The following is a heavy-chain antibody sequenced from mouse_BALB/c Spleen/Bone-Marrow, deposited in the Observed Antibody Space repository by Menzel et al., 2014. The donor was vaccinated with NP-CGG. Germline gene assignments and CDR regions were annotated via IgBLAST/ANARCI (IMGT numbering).Heavy chain of an antibody. V-gene: IGHV2-3*01. Sequence: VMLVESGPGLVAPSQSLSITCTVSGFSLTSYGVSWVRQPPGRGLEWLGVIWGDGNTNYHSALISRLSISKDNSKNQVFLKLNRLQTDDTATYYCAIYYRSSWFAYWGQGTLVTVSA. CDR3: AIYYRSSWFAY. CDR2: IWGDGNT. D-gene: IGHD2-14*01. J-gene: IGHJ3*01. CDR1: GFSLTSYG.